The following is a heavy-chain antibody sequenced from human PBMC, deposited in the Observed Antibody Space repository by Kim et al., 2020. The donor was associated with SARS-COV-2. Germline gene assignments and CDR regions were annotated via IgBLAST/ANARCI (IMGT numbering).Heavy chain of an antibody. CDR1: GFTFSSYG. J-gene: IGHJ4*02. CDR3: ARDDPYCSGGSMGCTDY. CDR2: IWYDGSNK. D-gene: IGHD2-15*01. V-gene: IGHV3-33*01. Sequence: GGSLRLSCAASGFTFSSYGMHWVRQAPGKGLEWVAVIWYDGSNKYYADSVKGRFTISRDNSKNTLYLQMNSLRAEDTAVYYCARDDPYCSGGSMGCTDYWGQGTLVTVSS.